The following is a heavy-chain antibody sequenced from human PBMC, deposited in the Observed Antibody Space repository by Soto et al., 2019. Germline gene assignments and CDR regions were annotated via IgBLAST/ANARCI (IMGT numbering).Heavy chain of an antibody. CDR3: TSPQRSSIDWHYY. CDR2: AKNKIGHYMT. V-gene: IGHV3-72*01. J-gene: IGHJ4*02. D-gene: IGHD3-9*01. CDR1: GFMFSDHF. Sequence: EVQLVESGGGLVQPGGSLRLSCAASGFMFSDHFMEWVRQAPGKGLEWVGRAKNKIGHYMTEYAASVKGRFTISRDESKNSLFLQINSLETEDTAVYYCTSPQRSSIDWHYYWGQGTLVTVSS.